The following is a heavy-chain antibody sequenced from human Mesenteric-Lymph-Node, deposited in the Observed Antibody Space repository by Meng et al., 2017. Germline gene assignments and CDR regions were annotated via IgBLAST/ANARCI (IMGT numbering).Heavy chain of an antibody. CDR1: GFTFGDYA. CDR3: TRVYWASGNSDEVDDHLNDY. CDR2: IRSKAYGGTT. Sequence: GESLKISCTASGFTFGDYAMSWVRQAPGKGLEWVGFIRSKAYGGTTEYAASVKGRFTISRDDSKSIAYLQMNSLKTEDTAVYYCTRVYWASGNSDEVDDHLNDYWGQGTLVTVSS. J-gene: IGHJ4*02. V-gene: IGHV3-49*04. D-gene: IGHD2-8*02.